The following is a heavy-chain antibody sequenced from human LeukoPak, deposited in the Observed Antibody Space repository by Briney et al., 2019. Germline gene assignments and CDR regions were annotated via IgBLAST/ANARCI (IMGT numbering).Heavy chain of an antibody. V-gene: IGHV3-7*05. CDR2: IKPDGSEK. Sequence: GGSLRLSCVASRFTLSNYWMTWVRQAPGKGLEWVANIKPDGSEKYFLDSVRGRFTISRDNVKNSLYLQMNSLRAEDTAVYYCAKAYYTDTARYNYYYGLYVWGQGTTVTVSS. CDR1: RFTLSNYW. CDR3: AKAYYTDTARYNYYYGLYV. D-gene: IGHD5-18*01. J-gene: IGHJ6*02.